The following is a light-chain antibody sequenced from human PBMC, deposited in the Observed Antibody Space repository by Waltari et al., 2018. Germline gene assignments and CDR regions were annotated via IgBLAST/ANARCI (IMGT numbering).Light chain of an antibody. J-gene: IGKJ2*01. CDR3: QQYDKWHMYT. CDR1: QSVGNN. Sequence: EVMMTQSPATLSVSPGERATLSCRASQSVGNNLAWFQERPGQAPRLLIFGASTRATGIPARFTGSGSGTEFTLTISSLQSEDFAVYYCQQYDKWHMYTFGQGTKVEVK. V-gene: IGKV3-15*01. CDR2: GAS.